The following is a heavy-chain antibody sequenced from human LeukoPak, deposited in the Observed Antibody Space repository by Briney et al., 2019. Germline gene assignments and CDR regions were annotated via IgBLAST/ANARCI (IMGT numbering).Heavy chain of an antibody. J-gene: IGHJ4*02. CDR3: ARGRGYSGYDNYYFDY. Sequence: GGSLRLSCAASGFTFSSFAMHWVRQAPGKGLEYVSAISSNGGSTFYANSVKGRFTISRDNAKNSLYLQMDSLRAEDTAVYYCARGRGYSGYDNYYFDYWGQGSLVTVSS. D-gene: IGHD5-12*01. V-gene: IGHV3-64*01. CDR2: ISSNGGST. CDR1: GFTFSSFA.